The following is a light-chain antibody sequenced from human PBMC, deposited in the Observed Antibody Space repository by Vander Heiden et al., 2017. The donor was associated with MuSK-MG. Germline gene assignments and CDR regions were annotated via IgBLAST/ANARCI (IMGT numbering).Light chain of an antibody. CDR3: SSYAGSRVV. J-gene: IGLJ2*01. Sequence: QSALTQPPSASGSPGQSVTISCTGTSSDVGGYNYVSRYQQHPGKAPKLMIYEVSKRPSGVPDRFSGSKSGNTASLTVSGLQAEDEADYYCSSYAGSRVVFGGGTKLTVL. CDR1: SSDVGGYNY. V-gene: IGLV2-8*01. CDR2: EVS.